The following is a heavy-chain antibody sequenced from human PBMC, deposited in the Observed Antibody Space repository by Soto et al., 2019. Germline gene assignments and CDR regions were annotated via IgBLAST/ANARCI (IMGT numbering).Heavy chain of an antibody. CDR1: GFTFSSYA. CDR2: ISGSGGST. D-gene: IGHD3-3*01. J-gene: IGHJ4*02. CDR3: AKDHLPYYDFWSGYFYYFDY. Sequence: EVQLLESGGDLVQPGGSLRLSCAASGFTFSSYAMSWVRQAPGKGLEWVSAISGSGGSTYYADSVKGRFTISRDNSKNTLYLQMNSLRAEDTAVYYCAKDHLPYYDFWSGYFYYFDYWGQGTLVTVSS. V-gene: IGHV3-23*01.